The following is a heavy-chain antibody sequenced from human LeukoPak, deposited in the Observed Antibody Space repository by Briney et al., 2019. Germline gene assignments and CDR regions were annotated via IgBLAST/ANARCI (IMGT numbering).Heavy chain of an antibody. Sequence: GGSLRLSCAASGFTFSSYSMNWVRQAPGKGLEWVSSISSSSSYIYYADSVKGRFTISRDNAKNSLYLQMNSLRAEDTAVYYCASLRITIFGVVTTYYYGMDVWGQGTTVTVSS. J-gene: IGHJ6*02. D-gene: IGHD3-3*01. CDR2: ISSSSSYI. V-gene: IGHV3-21*01. CDR3: ASLRITIFGVVTTYYYGMDV. CDR1: GFTFSSYS.